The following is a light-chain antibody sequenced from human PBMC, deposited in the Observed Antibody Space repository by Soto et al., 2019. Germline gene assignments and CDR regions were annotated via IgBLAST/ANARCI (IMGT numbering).Light chain of an antibody. Sequence: IVLTQSPGILSLSPGERATLSCRASQSFSSSYLAWYQQKPGQAPRLVIFGASTRATGIPDRFSGSGSGTDLTLTISRLEPEDFAVYYCQQYGSSPGTFGQGTKVDIK. CDR1: QSFSSSY. V-gene: IGKV3-20*01. CDR3: QQYGSSPGT. J-gene: IGKJ1*01. CDR2: GAS.